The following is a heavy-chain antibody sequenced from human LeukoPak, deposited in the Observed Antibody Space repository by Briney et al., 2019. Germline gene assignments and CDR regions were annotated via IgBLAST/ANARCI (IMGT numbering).Heavy chain of an antibody. CDR2: IYYSGST. V-gene: IGHV4-61*05. D-gene: IGHD6-6*01. Sequence: SETLSLTCTVSGGSISSSSYYWSWIRQPPGEGLEWIGYIYYSGSTNYNPSLKSRVTISVDTSKNQFSLKLSSVTAADTAVYYCARQEYSSSAVDYWGQGTLVTVSS. J-gene: IGHJ4*02. CDR3: ARQEYSSSAVDY. CDR1: GGSISSSSYY.